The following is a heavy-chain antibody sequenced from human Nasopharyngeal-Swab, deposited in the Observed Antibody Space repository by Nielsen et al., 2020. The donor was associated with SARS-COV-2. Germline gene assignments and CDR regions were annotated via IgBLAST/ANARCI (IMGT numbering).Heavy chain of an antibody. D-gene: IGHD6-6*01. CDR3: ARDRSSSPNYYYMDV. CDR1: GGSISSGGYY. Sequence: SETLSLTCTVSGGSISSGGYYWSWIRQHPGKGLEWIGYIYYSGSTYYNPSLKSRVTISVDTSKNQFSLKLSSVTAADTAVYYCARDRSSSPNYYYMDVWGKGTTVTVSS. CDR2: IYYSGST. V-gene: IGHV4-31*03. J-gene: IGHJ6*03.